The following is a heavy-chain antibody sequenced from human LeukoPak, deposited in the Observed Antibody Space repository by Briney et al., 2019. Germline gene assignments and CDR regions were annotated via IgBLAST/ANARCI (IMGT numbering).Heavy chain of an antibody. D-gene: IGHD3-10*01. CDR2: IYTSGST. CDR1: GGSISSGSYY. J-gene: IGHJ3*02. Sequence: SQTLSLTCTASGGSISSGSYYWSWIRQPAGKGLEWIGRIYTSGSTNYNPSLKSRVTISVDTSKNQFSLKLSSVTAADTAVYYCASFMVRGVIIRGPDAFDIWGQGTMVTVSS. CDR3: ASFMVRGVIIRGPDAFDI. V-gene: IGHV4-61*02.